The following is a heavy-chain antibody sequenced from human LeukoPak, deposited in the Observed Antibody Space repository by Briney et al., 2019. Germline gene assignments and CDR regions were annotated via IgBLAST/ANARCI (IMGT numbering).Heavy chain of an antibody. D-gene: IGHD3-22*01. CDR2: INSDSTHI. V-gene: IGHV3-21*01. CDR1: GFTLNSYS. Sequence: GGSLRLSCAASGFTLNSYSMNWVRQGPGKGLEWVSSINSDSTHIYYAASVKVRFTVSRDKAKNSLYLNMHSLRPGDTAVYYCARVLNSYDTSAPAYYNHMDVWGKGTTVAVAS. J-gene: IGHJ6*03. CDR3: ARVLNSYDTSAPAYYNHMDV.